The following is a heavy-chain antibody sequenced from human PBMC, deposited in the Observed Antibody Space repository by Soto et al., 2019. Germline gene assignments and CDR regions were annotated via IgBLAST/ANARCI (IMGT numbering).Heavy chain of an antibody. CDR3: AKDSSGSPDY. V-gene: IGHV3-30*18. D-gene: IGHD1-26*01. Sequence: QVQLVESGGGVVQPGRSLRLSCAASGFTFSGYGMHWVRQAPGKGLEWVASISYDGSYKHYAVSVKGRFTISRDNSKSTLYLQMNSLRTEDTAVYYCAKDSSGSPDYWGQGARVTVSS. CDR2: ISYDGSYK. CDR1: GFTFSGYG. J-gene: IGHJ4*02.